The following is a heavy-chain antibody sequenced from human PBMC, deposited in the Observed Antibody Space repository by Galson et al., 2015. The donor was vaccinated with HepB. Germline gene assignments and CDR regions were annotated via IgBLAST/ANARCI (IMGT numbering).Heavy chain of an antibody. D-gene: IGHD2-2*01. CDR3: ARDEGTSSFFDD. CDR1: GASISSYY. CDR2: IYSSGNT. V-gene: IGHV4-59*01. Sequence: ETLSLTCTVSGASISSYYWSWIRQPPGKGLEWIGYIYSSGNTNYNPSLKSRVTLSLDTSKNQVSLKLTSVTAADTAVYYCARDEGTSSFFDDWGQGTLVTVSS. J-gene: IGHJ4*02.